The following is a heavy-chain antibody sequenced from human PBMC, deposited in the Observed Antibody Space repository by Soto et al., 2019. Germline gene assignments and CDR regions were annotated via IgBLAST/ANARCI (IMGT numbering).Heavy chain of an antibody. CDR2: IYYSGST. D-gene: IGHD3-22*01. J-gene: IGHJ4*02. V-gene: IGHV4-59*08. CDR1: GGSISSHY. Sequence: SETMSLTCTVSGGSISSHYWSWIRQPPGKGLEWIGYIYYSGSTNYNPSLKSRVTISVDTSKNQFSLKLSSVTAAATAVYYCARLGSPYYYDSSGPALFDYWGQGTLVTVSS. CDR3: ARLGSPYYYDSSGPALFDY.